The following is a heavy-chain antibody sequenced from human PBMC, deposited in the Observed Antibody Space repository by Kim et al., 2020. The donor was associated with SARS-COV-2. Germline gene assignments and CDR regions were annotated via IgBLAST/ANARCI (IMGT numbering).Heavy chain of an antibody. V-gene: IGHV3-74*01. CDR3: ARGFFRDGFDV. CDR2: IRSCGRIT. CDR1: GFTFSRYW. Sequence: GGSLRLSCEASGFTFSRYWRNVVRQAPGKGLEGGARIRSCGRITNDADCVKGRFTLSRDNAERTVNLHMNSLRVEDTALYYCARGFFRDGFDVWGQGPTVVVSS. J-gene: IGHJ6*02.